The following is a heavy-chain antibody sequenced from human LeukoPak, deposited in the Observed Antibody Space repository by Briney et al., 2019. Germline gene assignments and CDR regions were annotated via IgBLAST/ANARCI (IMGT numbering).Heavy chain of an antibody. CDR1: GYTFTSNY. CDR3: ARDQEGFAY. Sequence: ASVKVSCKASGYTFTSNYIHWVRQAPGQGLEWMGMIYPRDGSTSYAQKFQGRVTVTRDTSTSTVHMELSGLRSEDTAVYYCARDQEGFAYWGEGTLPTVSS. J-gene: IGHJ4*02. CDR2: IYPRDGST. V-gene: IGHV1-46*01.